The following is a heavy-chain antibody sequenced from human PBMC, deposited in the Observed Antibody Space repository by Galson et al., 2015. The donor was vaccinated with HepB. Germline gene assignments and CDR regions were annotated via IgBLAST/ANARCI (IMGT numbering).Heavy chain of an antibody. J-gene: IGHJ3*01. V-gene: IGHV3-23*01. CDR2: ISGSDFST. CDR1: GFTFSSYA. Sequence: SLRLSCAASGFTFSSYAMSWVRQAPGKGPEWVSTISGSDFSTYYADSVKGRFTISRDNSKNTLYLQMNSLRAEDTAVYYCRSVGDAFDVWGQGTMVTVSS. CDR3: RSVGDAFDV. D-gene: IGHD6-19*01.